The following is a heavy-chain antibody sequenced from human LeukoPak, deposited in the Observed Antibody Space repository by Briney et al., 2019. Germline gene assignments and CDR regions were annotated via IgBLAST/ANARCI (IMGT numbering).Heavy chain of an antibody. D-gene: IGHD2-2*01. Sequence: PGRSLRLSCAASGFTFSTYGIHWVRQAPGKGLEWVAVISYDGSNKYYADSVKGRFTISRGNSRNTLYLQVNSLRAEDTALYYCARSSTDGFGNFLFDYWGQGTLVTVSS. CDR2: ISYDGSNK. V-gene: IGHV3-30*03. CDR1: GFTFSTYG. J-gene: IGHJ4*02. CDR3: ARSSTDGFGNFLFDY.